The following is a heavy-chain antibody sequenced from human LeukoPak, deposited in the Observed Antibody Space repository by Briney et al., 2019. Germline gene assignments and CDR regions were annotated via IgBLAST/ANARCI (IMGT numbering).Heavy chain of an antibody. CDR1: GFTVSGTY. Sequence: GGSLRLSCAASGFTVSGTYMSWVRQAPGKGLEWVSFIYSDGNTYYADSVKGRFTLSRDSSRNTLYLQMNSLRVDDTAVYYCAGDTHSSSWYDHWGQGTLVTVSS. D-gene: IGHD6-19*01. V-gene: IGHV3-53*01. CDR3: AGDTHSSSWYDH. J-gene: IGHJ5*02. CDR2: IYSDGNT.